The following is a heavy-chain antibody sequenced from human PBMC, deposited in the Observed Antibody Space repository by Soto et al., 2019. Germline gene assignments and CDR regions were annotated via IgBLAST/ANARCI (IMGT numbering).Heavy chain of an antibody. V-gene: IGHV1-18*01. D-gene: IGHD3-9*01. CDR3: ARKYYDILTGYYYGMDV. CDR2: ISAYNGNT. J-gene: IGHJ6*02. Sequence: QVQLVQSGAEVKKPGASVKVSCKASGYTFTSYGISWVRQAPGQGLEWMGWISAYNGNTNYAQKLQGRVTMTTDTPTSTAYMELRSLRSDDTAVYYCARKYYDILTGYYYGMDVWGQGTTVTVSS. CDR1: GYTFTSYG.